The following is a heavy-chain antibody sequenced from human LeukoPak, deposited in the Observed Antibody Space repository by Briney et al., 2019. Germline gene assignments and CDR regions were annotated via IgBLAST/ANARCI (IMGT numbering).Heavy chain of an antibody. Sequence: ASVKVSCKASGYTFTSYYMHWVRQAPEQGLEWMGIINPSGGSTSYAQKFQGRVTMTRDTSTSTVYMELSSLRSEDTAVYYCARVVGGGSYGRTFDYWGQGTLVTVSS. CDR3: ARVVGGGSYGRTFDY. CDR1: GYTFTSYY. D-gene: IGHD1-26*01. V-gene: IGHV1-46*01. CDR2: INPSGGST. J-gene: IGHJ4*02.